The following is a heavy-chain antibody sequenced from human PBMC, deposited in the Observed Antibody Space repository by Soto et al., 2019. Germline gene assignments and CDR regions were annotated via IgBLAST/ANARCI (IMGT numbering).Heavy chain of an antibody. D-gene: IGHD3-9*01. CDR3: ARLKDLRYFDWLLSAPRPHYYYYGMDV. Sequence: PGESLKISCKGSGYSFTSYWIGWVRQMPGKGLEWMGIIYPGDSDTRYSPSFQGQVTISADKSISTAYLQWSSLKASDTAMYYCARLKDLRYFDWLLSAPRPHYYYYGMDVWGQGTTVTVSS. CDR2: IYPGDSDT. CDR1: GYSFTSYW. V-gene: IGHV5-51*01. J-gene: IGHJ6*02.